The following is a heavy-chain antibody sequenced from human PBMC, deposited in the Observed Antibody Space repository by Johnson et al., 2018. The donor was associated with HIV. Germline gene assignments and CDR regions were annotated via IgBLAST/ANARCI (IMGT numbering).Heavy chain of an antibody. J-gene: IGHJ3*02. D-gene: IGHD3-3*01. Sequence: QVQLVESGGGVVQPGRSLRLSCAASGFTFSSYAMHWVRQAPGKGLEWVAVISYDGSNKYYADSVTGRFTISRDNSKNTLYMQMNSLRAEDTAVYYCAGWPIFGGPLPVAFDIWGQGTMVTVSS. CDR1: GFTFSSYA. V-gene: IGHV3-30*04. CDR3: AGWPIFGGPLPVAFDI. CDR2: ISYDGSNK.